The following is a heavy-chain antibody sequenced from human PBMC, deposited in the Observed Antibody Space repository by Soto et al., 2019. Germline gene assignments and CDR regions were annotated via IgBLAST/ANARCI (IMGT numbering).Heavy chain of an antibody. Sequence: QVQLVQSGAEVKKPGASVKVSCKASGYTFTSYGISWVRQAPGQGLEWMGWISAYNGNTNYAQKLQGRVTMTTDTSTSTAYMELGSLRSDDPAVYYCASGYAGGDRPYYYYGMDVWGQGTTVTVSS. D-gene: IGHD2-21*02. CDR2: ISAYNGNT. CDR1: GYTFTSYG. J-gene: IGHJ6*02. V-gene: IGHV1-18*01. CDR3: ASGYAGGDRPYYYYGMDV.